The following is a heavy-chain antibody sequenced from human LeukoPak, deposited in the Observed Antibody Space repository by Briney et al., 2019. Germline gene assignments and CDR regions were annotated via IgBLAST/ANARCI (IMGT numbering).Heavy chain of an antibody. J-gene: IGHJ4*02. CDR3: ARDRLGDYGDYEDFDY. CDR1: GYTFTSYG. CDR2: ISAYNGNT. Sequence: ASVKVSCKASGYTFTSYGISWVRQAPGQGLEWMGWISAYNGNTNYAQKLQGRVTMTTDTSTSTAYMELGSLRSDDTAVYYCARDRLGDYGDYEDFDYWGQGTLVTVSS. D-gene: IGHD4-17*01. V-gene: IGHV1-18*01.